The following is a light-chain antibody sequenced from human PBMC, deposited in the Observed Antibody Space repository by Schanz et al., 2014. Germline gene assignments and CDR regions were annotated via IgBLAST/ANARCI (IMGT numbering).Light chain of an antibody. Sequence: QSALTQPPSASGSPGQSVTISCTGSSSDVGVYNYVSWYQQHPGKAPKLMIYEVSKRPSGVPDRFSGSKSGNTASLTVSGLQAEDEADYYCSSYAGSNNFGVFGTGTKLTV. CDR3: SSYAGSNNFGV. CDR1: SSDVGVYNY. J-gene: IGLJ1*01. CDR2: EVS. V-gene: IGLV2-8*01.